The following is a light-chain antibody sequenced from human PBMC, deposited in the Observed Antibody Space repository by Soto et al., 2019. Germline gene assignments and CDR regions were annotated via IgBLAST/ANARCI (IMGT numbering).Light chain of an antibody. CDR2: TAS. Sequence: DIHMTQSPSSLSASVGDRFTITCRASQSIGNYLSWYQQKPGKAPNLLIYTASSLQSGVPSRLSGSGSGTYFTLTINSLQPEDFATYYCQQSHSTVAFGQGTRLEIK. CDR1: QSIGNY. CDR3: QQSHSTVA. J-gene: IGKJ5*01. V-gene: IGKV1-39*01.